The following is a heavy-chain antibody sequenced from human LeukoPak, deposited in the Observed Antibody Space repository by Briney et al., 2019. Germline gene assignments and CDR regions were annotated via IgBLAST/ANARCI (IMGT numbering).Heavy chain of an antibody. J-gene: IGHJ1*01. V-gene: IGHV4-61*05. D-gene: IGHD1-14*01. CDR3: ARSPTGEYFQH. CDR2: IYYSGRT. CDR1: GGSISSSSYY. Sequence: SETLSLTCTVSGGSISSSSYYWGWVRQPPGKGLKWIGYIYYSGRTNYNPSLKSRVAISVDTSKNQFSLKLSSVTAADTAMYFCARSPTGEYFQHWGQGTLVTVSS.